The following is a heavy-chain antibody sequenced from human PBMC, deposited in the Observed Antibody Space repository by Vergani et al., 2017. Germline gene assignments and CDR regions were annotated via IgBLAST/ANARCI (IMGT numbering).Heavy chain of an antibody. J-gene: IGHJ4*02. Sequence: QVQLQESGPGLVKPSEPLSLTCTVPGGSISSYYWRWIRQPPGKGLEWIGYIYYSGSTNYNPSLKSRVTLSVDTSKKQFSLKLSSVTAADTAVYYCARGYRSASGEDYFDYWGQGTLVTVSS. CDR1: GGSISSYY. CDR3: ARGYRSASGEDYFDY. CDR2: IYYSGST. D-gene: IGHD6-6*01. V-gene: IGHV4-59*01.